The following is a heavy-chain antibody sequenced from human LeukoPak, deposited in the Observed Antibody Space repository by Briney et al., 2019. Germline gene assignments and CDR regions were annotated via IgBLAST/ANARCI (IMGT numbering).Heavy chain of an antibody. D-gene: IGHD2-2*01. CDR1: GFTFGDYA. Sequence: SGGSLRLSCTASGFTFGDYAMSWVRQAPGKGLEWVGFIRSKAYGGTTEYAASVKGRFTISRDDSKSIAYLQMNSLKTEDTAVYHCTRGGYCSSTSCYDYYGMDVWGKGTTVTVSS. J-gene: IGHJ6*04. CDR3: TRGGYCSSTSCYDYYGMDV. CDR2: IRSKAYGGTT. V-gene: IGHV3-49*04.